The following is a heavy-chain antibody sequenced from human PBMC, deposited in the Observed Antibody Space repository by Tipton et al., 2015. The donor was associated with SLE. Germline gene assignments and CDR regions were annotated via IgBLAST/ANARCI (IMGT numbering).Heavy chain of an antibody. J-gene: IGHJ6*02. CDR1: GYSISSGYY. CDR2: IYHSGST. CDR3: ARDSSSWAWDGMDV. Sequence: TLSLTCAVSGYSISSGYYWGWIRQPPGKGLEWIGSIYHSGSTNYNPSLKSRVTISVDTSKNQFSLKLSSVTAADTAVYYCARDSSSWAWDGMDVWGQGTTVTVSS. D-gene: IGHD6-13*01. V-gene: IGHV4-38-2*02.